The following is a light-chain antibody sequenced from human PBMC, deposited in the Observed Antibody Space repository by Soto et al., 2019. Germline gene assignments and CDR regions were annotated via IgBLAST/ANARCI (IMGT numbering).Light chain of an antibody. J-gene: IGLJ1*01. CDR2: DVS. CDR1: SSDVDIYEH. CDR3: SSYAGSYTDV. Sequence: QSVLTQPRAVSGSPGQSVTISCTGTSSDVDIYEHVSWYQQHPGKAPKLILYDVSKWPSGVPRRFSGSKSGNTASQTISGLQAEDEADYYCSSYAGSYTDVFGSGTKLTVL. V-gene: IGLV2-11*01.